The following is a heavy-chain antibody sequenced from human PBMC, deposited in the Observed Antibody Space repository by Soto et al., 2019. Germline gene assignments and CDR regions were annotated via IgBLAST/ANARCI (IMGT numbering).Heavy chain of an antibody. Sequence: QVHLVQSGTEVKKPGSSVKVSCKSSGGTFSSSGFSWVRQAPGQGLEWMGMIVPSLDTTNYAQKFQARVTITADEVTSTAYMEMRSLRSEDTAVSYCARWPQPRSTADPSAVDVWGQGTRVIVSS. CDR3: ARWPQPRSTADPSAVDV. J-gene: IGHJ6*02. CDR1: GGTFSSSG. D-gene: IGHD2-21*02. V-gene: IGHV1-69*11. CDR2: IVPSLDTT.